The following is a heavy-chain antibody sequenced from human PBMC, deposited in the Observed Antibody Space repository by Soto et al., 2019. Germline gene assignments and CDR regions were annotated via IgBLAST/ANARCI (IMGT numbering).Heavy chain of an antibody. CDR1: GFTFSSYA. CDR3: AKLPRLVGVVDY. V-gene: IGHV3-23*01. CDR2: ISCSGGST. D-gene: IGHD1-26*01. Sequence: GGSLRLSCAASGFTFSSYAMSWFRQAPGKGLEWVSAISCSGGSTYYADSVKGRFTISRDNSKNTLDLQMNSLRAEDTALYYCAKLPRLVGVVDYWGQGTLVTVSS. J-gene: IGHJ4*02.